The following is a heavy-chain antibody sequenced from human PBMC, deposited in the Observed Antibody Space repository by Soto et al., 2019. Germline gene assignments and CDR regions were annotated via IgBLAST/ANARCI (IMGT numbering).Heavy chain of an antibody. CDR1: GGSISSSSYY. V-gene: IGHV4-39*01. D-gene: IGHD6-6*01. CDR2: IYYSGST. Sequence: PSETLSLTCTVSGGSISSSSYYWGWIRQPPGKGLEWIGSIYYSGSTYYNPSLKSRVTISVDTSKNQFSLKLSSVTAADTAVYYCARPGPSSGYYYGMDAWGQGTTVTVSS. CDR3: ARPGPSSGYYYGMDA. J-gene: IGHJ6*02.